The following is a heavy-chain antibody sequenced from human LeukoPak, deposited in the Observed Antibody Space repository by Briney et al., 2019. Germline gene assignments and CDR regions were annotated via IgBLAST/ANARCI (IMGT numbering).Heavy chain of an antibody. V-gene: IGHV3-7*03. CDR1: GFTFTDYF. CDR2: IKHNGGEK. D-gene: IGHD5-12*01. J-gene: IGHJ4*02. Sequence: GGSLRLSCVASGFTFTDYFMSWVRQAPGKGLEWVASIKHNGGEKYYVDSVKGRFTISRDNAKNSLYLEMNSLRVEDTAVNYCATSGYSGYGIDYWGQGTLVAVSS. CDR3: ATSGYSGYGIDY.